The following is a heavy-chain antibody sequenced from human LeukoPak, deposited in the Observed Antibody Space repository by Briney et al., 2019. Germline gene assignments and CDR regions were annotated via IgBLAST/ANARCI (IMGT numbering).Heavy chain of an antibody. CDR2: INHSGST. J-gene: IGHJ5*02. Sequence: PSETLSLTCAVYGGSFSGYYWNWIRQPPGKGLEWIGEINHSGSTNYNPSLKSRVTISVDTSKNQFSLKLSSVTAADTAVYYCARLGGRVGARPFDPWGQGTLVTVSS. D-gene: IGHD1-26*01. V-gene: IGHV4-34*01. CDR1: GGSFSGYY. CDR3: ARLGGRVGARPFDP.